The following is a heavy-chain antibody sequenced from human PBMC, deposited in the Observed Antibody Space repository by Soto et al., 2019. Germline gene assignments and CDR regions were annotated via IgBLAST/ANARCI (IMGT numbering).Heavy chain of an antibody. CDR2: IYTSGST. V-gene: IGHV4-4*07. CDR3: ASESRVLXGGDCSPTSHYYYGMDV. Sequence: PSETLTLTCTVSGGSISSYYWSWIRQPAGKGLEWIGRIYTSGSTNYNPSLKSRVTMSVDTSKNQFSLKLSPVTAADTAVYYCASESRVLXGGDCSPTSHYYYGMDVWGQGTTVTVSS. CDR1: GGSISSYY. D-gene: IGHD2-21*02. J-gene: IGHJ6*02.